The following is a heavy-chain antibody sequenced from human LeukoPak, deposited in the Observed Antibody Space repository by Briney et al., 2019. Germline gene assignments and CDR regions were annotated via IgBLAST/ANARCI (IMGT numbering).Heavy chain of an antibody. CDR1: GFPFSAYS. CDR3: AGGYYNGMDV. CDR2: ISSGSTSI. V-gene: IGHV3-48*02. J-gene: IGHJ6*02. Sequence: PGGSLRLSCAASGFPFSAYSMNWVRQAPGKGLEWLSYISSGSTSIYYADSVEGRFTISRDNAKNSLYLQMTSLRDEDTAVYYCAGGYYNGMDVWGQGTTVTVSS.